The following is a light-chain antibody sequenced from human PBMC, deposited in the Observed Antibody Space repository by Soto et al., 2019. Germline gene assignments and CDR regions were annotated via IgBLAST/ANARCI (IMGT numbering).Light chain of an antibody. CDR3: CSYAGSRTFVV. CDR1: SSDVGSYNF. Sequence: QSALTQPASVSVSPGQSITISCTGTSSDVGSYNFVSWYQQHPGKVPKLMIYEGGKRPSGVSNRFSGSKSGNTASLTISGLQAEDEADYYCCSYAGSRTFVVFGGGTKLTVL. CDR2: EGG. V-gene: IGLV2-23*01. J-gene: IGLJ2*01.